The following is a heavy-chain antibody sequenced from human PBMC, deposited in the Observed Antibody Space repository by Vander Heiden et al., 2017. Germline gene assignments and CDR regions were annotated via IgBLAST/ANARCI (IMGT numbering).Heavy chain of an antibody. D-gene: IGHD6-19*01. CDR2: MFHTGRT. CDR1: GYSISSGYY. Sequence: QVQLQESGPGLVKPSETLSLTCAVSGYSISSGYYWGWIRQPPGKGLAWIGGMFHTGRTYYNPSLKSRVAISVDTSKNQFSLKLNSVTAADTAIYYCARVRGAVAGTAPNVFDYWGQGTLVTVSS. CDR3: ARVRGAVAGTAPNVFDY. V-gene: IGHV4-38-2*01. J-gene: IGHJ4*02.